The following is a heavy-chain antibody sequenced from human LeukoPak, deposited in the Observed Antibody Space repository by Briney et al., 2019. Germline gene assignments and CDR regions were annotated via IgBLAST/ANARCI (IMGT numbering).Heavy chain of an antibody. CDR3: AREVRVRTYYDFWSGYYGLDY. CDR1: GGTFGSYA. J-gene: IGHJ4*02. CDR2: IIPIFGTA. Sequence: SVKVSCKASGGTFGSYAISWVRQAPGQGLEWMGGIIPIFGTANYAQKFQGRVTITADESTSTAYMELSSLRSEDTAVYYCAREVRVRTYYDFWSGYYGLDYWGQGTLVTVSS. D-gene: IGHD3-3*01. V-gene: IGHV1-69*13.